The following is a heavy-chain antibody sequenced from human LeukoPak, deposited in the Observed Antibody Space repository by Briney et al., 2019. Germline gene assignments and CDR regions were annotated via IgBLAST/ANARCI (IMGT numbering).Heavy chain of an antibody. V-gene: IGHV3-21*01. J-gene: IGHJ4*02. CDR1: GFTFSSYS. CDR2: ISSSSSYI. D-gene: IGHD4-17*01. Sequence: PGGSLRLSCAASGFTFSSYSMNWIRQAPGKGLEWVSSISSSSSYIYYADSVKGRFTISRDNAKNSLYLQMNSLRAEDTAVYYCARVSTVTPDYWGQGTLVTVSS. CDR3: ARVSTVTPDY.